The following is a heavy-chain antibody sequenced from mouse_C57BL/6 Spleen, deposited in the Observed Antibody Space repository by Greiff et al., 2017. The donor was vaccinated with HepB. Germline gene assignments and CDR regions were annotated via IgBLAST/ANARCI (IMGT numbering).Heavy chain of an antibody. Sequence: EVQLQESGGGLVKPGGSLKLSCAASGFTFSSYAMSWVRQTPEKRLEWVATISDGGSYTYYPDNVKGRFTISRDNAKNNLYLQMSHLKSEDTAMYYCARRTGTDYFDYWGQGTTLTVSS. D-gene: IGHD4-1*01. CDR1: GFTFSSYA. CDR3: ARRTGTDYFDY. J-gene: IGHJ2*01. CDR2: ISDGGSYT. V-gene: IGHV5-4*01.